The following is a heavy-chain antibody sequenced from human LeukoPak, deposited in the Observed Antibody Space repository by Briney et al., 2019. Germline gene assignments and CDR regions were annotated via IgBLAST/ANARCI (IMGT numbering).Heavy chain of an antibody. CDR2: IWYDGSNK. CDR3: ARDGSGDYGMDD. J-gene: IGHJ6*02. D-gene: IGHD3-10*01. Sequence: PGGSLRLSCAASGFTFSSYSMNWVRQAPGKGLEWVAVIWYDGSNKYYADSVKGRFTISRDNSKNTLYLQMNSLRAEDTAVYYCARDGSGDYGMDDWGQGTTVTVSS. CDR1: GFTFSSYS. V-gene: IGHV3-33*08.